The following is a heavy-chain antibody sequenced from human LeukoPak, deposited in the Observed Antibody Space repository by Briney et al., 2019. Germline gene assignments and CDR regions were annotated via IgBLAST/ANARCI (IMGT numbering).Heavy chain of an antibody. J-gene: IGHJ4*02. CDR1: GYTFTSNY. D-gene: IGHD2-15*01. CDR3: ARGPLGYCSGGSCPFDY. Sequence: ASVTVSCKASGYTFTSNYIHWVRQAPGQGLEWMGMIYPRDGSTSYAQKFQGRVTITADESTSTAYMELSSLRSEDTAVYYCARGPLGYCSGGSCPFDYWGQGTLVTVSS. CDR2: IYPRDGST. V-gene: IGHV1-46*01.